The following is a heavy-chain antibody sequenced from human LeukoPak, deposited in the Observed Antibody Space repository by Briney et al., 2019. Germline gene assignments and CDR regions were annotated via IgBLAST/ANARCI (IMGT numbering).Heavy chain of an antibody. CDR2: IYYSGST. D-gene: IGHD5-18*01. Sequence: PSETLSLTCTVSGGSISSGGYYWSWIRQPPGKGLEWIGSIYYSGSTYYNPSLKSRVTISVDTSKNQFSLKLSSVTAADTAVYYCARLRGHSYGPSDYWGQGTLVTVSS. J-gene: IGHJ4*02. CDR3: ARLRGHSYGPSDY. V-gene: IGHV4-39*07. CDR1: GGSISSGGYY.